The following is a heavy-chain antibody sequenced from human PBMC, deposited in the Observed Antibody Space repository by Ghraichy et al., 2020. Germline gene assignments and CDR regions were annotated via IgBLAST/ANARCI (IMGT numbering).Heavy chain of an antibody. CDR2: ISGSGIGT. J-gene: IGHJ4*02. V-gene: IGHV3-23*01. CDR3: AKTRKNGYNSVNN. D-gene: IGHD5-24*01. CDR1: GFTFTNYA. Sequence: GGSLRLSCAASGFTFTNYAMSWVRQAPGKGLEWVSSISGSGIGTYYADSVKGRFTISRDNSKNTVSLQMNSLKAEDTAVYYCAKTRKNGYNSVNNWGQGTLVTV.